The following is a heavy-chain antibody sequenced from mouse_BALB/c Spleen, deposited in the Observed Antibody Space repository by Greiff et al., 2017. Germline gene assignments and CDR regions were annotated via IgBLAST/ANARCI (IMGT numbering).Heavy chain of an antibody. CDR3: AREGEGASFAY. Sequence: EVKLMESGGDLVKPGGSLKLSCAASGFTFSSYGMSWVRQTPDKRLEWVATISSGGSYTYYPDSVKGRFTISRDNAKNTLYLQMSSLKSEDTAMYYCAREGEGASFAYWGQGTLVTVSA. CDR1: GFTFSSYG. J-gene: IGHJ3*01. V-gene: IGHV5-6*01. CDR2: ISSGGSYT.